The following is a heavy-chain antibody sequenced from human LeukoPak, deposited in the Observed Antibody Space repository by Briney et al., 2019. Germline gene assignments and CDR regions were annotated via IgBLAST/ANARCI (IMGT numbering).Heavy chain of an antibody. CDR2: IYIGGNT. CDR3: ASGGINMVRGGYYFDY. Sequence: GGSLRLSCAASGFTVSSNYMSWVRQAPGKGLEWVSVIYIGGNTYYADSVKGRFTISRDNSKNTLYLQMNSLRAEDTAVYYCASGGINMVRGGYYFDYWGQGTLVTVSS. D-gene: IGHD3-10*01. CDR1: GFTVSSNY. J-gene: IGHJ4*02. V-gene: IGHV3-53*01.